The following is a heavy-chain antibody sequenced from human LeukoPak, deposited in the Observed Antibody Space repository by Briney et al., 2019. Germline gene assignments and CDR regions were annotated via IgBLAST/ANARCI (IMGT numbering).Heavy chain of an antibody. D-gene: IGHD1-26*01. CDR2: IYHSGST. CDR3: VKDNGRWFDP. V-gene: IGHV4-30-2*01. Sequence: PSETLSLTCTVSGGSISSGGYYWSWIRQPPGKGLEWIGYIYHSGSTYYNPSLKSRVTISVDRSKNQFSLKLSSVTAADTAIYYCVKDNGRWFDPWGQGTLVTVSS. CDR1: GGSISSGGYY. J-gene: IGHJ5*02.